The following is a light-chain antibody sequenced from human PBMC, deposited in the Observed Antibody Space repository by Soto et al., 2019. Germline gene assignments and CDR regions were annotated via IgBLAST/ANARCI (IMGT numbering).Light chain of an antibody. CDR1: QSIGSW. CDR2: KAS. CDR3: QQYNSYSPDT. V-gene: IGKV1-5*03. J-gene: IGKJ3*01. Sequence: DIQMTQSPSTLSASVGDRVTITCRASQSIGSWLAWYQQKPGKAPKLLIYKASSLESGVPSRFSGSGSGTEFTLTISSLQPDDFATYYCQQYNSYSPDTFGPGTKVDIK.